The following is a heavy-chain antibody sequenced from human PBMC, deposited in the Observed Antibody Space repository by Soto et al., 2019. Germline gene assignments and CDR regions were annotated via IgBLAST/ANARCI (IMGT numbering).Heavy chain of an antibody. CDR1: GFTFSSYG. CDR3: AKDFGYGGNSPDY. V-gene: IGHV3-30*18. D-gene: IGHD4-17*01. J-gene: IGHJ4*02. CDR2: ISYDGSNK. Sequence: QVQLVESGGGVVQPGRSLRLSCAASGFTFSSYGMHWVRQAPGKGLEWVAVISYDGSNKYYADSVKGRFTISRDNSKNTVYLKMNSLRAEGTAVYYCAKDFGYGGNSPDYWGQGTLVTVSS.